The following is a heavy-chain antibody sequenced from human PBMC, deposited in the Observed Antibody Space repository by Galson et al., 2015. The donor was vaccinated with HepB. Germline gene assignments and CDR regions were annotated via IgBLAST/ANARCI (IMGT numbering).Heavy chain of an antibody. D-gene: IGHD1/OR15-1a*01. CDR1: GGSITNYY. CDR3: ASLPITTSPTIDTFDI. J-gene: IGHJ3*02. CDR2: TYYSGST. V-gene: IGHV4-59*08. Sequence: SETLSLTCTVSGGSITNYYWSWIRQPPGKGLEWIGYTYYSGSTDHNPSLKSRVTISLDTSKNQFSLKLSSVTAADTAVYYCASLPITTSPTIDTFDIWGQGTIVTVSS.